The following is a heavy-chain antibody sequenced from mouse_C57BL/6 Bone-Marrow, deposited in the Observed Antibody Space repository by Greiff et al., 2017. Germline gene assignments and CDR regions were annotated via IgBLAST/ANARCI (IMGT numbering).Heavy chain of an antibody. CDR2: IDPSDSYT. CDR3: ARSYGNYDIDY. D-gene: IGHD2-1*01. J-gene: IGHJ2*01. V-gene: IGHV1-69*01. CDR1: GYTFTSYW. Sequence: VQLQQPGAELVMPGASVKLSCKASGYTFTSYWMHWVKQRPGQGLEWIGEIDPSDSYTNYNQKFKGKSTLTVDKSSSTAYMQLSSLTSEDSAVYYCARSYGNYDIDYWGQGTTLTVSS.